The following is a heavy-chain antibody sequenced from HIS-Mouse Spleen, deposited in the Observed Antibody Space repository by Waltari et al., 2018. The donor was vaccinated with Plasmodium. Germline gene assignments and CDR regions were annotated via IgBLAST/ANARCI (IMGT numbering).Heavy chain of an antibody. V-gene: IGHV3-74*01. Sequence: EVQLVESGGGLVQPGGSLRLSCAASGFTFSSYWMHWVRQAPGKGLVVVSRINSDGSSTRYADSVKGRFTISRDNAKNPLYLQMNSLRAEDTAVYYCARTIAAAGTGDAFDMWGQGT. D-gene: IGHD6-13*01. J-gene: IGHJ3*02. CDR1: GFTFSSYW. CDR2: INSDGSST. CDR3: ARTIAAAGTGDAFDM.